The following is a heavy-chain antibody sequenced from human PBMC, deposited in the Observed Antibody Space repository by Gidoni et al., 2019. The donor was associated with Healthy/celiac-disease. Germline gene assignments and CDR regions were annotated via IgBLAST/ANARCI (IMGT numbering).Heavy chain of an antibody. V-gene: IGHV4-34*01. CDR3: ARGKVKRYNSGIDYVSGAEYFQH. CDR2: IMHSGSI. D-gene: IGHD1-26*01. CDR1: DGSFSGSY. J-gene: IGHJ1*01. Sequence: QVQLQQWVAGLLKPAETLCLTCAVCDGSFSGSYWRWLRQPPGKGLEWFAEIMHSGSINYNPSLKSRVSISVVTAKNQFSLKMIAVTAEVTAVYYCARGKVKRYNSGIDYVSGAEYFQHWGQGTLVTVSS.